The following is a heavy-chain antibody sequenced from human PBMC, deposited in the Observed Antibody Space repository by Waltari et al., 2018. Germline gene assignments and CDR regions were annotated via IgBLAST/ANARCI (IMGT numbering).Heavy chain of an antibody. J-gene: IGHJ4*02. CDR3: ATYSTLYYFDY. V-gene: IGHV1-3*01. D-gene: IGHD6-13*01. CDR1: GYTFTSYA. CDR2: INAGNGNT. Sequence: QVQLVQSGAEVKKPGASVKVSCKASGYTFTSYAMHWVRQAPGQRLEWMGWINAGNGNTKYSQKFQGRVTITRDTSASTAYMELSSLRSEDTAVYYCATYSTLYYFDYWGQGTLVTVSS.